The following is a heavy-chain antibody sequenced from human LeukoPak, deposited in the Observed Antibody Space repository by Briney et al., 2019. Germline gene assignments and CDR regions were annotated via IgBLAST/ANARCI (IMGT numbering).Heavy chain of an antibody. CDR2: ISWNSGSI. J-gene: IGHJ4*02. D-gene: IGHD7-27*01. CDR3: AKDRGDLFYYFDY. CDR1: GFTFDDYA. Sequence: GGSLRLSCAASGFTFDDYAMHWVRQAPGKGLEWVSGISWNSGSIGYADSVKGRFTISRDIAKNSLYLQMNSLRAEDMALYYCAKDRGDLFYYFDYWGQGTLVTVSS. V-gene: IGHV3-9*03.